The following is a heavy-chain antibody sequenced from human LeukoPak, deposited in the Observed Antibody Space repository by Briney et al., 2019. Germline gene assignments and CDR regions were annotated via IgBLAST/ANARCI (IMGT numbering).Heavy chain of an antibody. D-gene: IGHD3-10*01. Sequence: GGSLRLSCAASGFTFSSYWMHWVRQAPGKGLEWVSGINWNGGSTGYADSVKGRFTISRDNAKNSLYMQMNSLRAEDTALYYCARDYYGSGSLNWGQGTLVTVSS. CDR1: GFTFSSYW. CDR2: INWNGGST. J-gene: IGHJ4*02. CDR3: ARDYYGSGSLN. V-gene: IGHV3-20*04.